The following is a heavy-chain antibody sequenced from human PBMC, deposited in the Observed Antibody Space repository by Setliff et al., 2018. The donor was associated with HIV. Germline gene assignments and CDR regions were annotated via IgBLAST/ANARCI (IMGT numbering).Heavy chain of an antibody. CDR2: LSPNNGDK. CDR1: GYTFTDYL. J-gene: IGHJ4*02. CDR3: ARQLSNSLDY. D-gene: IGHD7-27*01. Sequence: GASVKVSCKASGYTFTDYLMHWVRQAPGQGIEWMGWLSPNNGDKNIPQRFQGRVTMTRDTSINTAYMELNSLRSDDTAVYYCARQLSNSLDYWGQGTLVTVSS. V-gene: IGHV1-2*02.